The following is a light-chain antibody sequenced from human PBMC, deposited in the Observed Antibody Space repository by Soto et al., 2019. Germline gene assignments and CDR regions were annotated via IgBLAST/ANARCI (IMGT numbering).Light chain of an antibody. CDR1: SSDVGAYNY. V-gene: IGLV2-14*03. CDR3: SSYTGSSTLVV. Sequence: QSALTQPASVSGSPGQSITISCTGTSSDVGAYNYVSWYQQHPGKAPKLIIYDVSYRPSGVSNRFSGSKSGNTASLTISGLQAEDEADYYCSSYTGSSTLVVFGGGTKVTVL. CDR2: DVS. J-gene: IGLJ2*01.